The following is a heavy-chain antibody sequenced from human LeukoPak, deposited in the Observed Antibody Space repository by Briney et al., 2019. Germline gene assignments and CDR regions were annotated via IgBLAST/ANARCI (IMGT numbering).Heavy chain of an antibody. Sequence: ASVKVSCKASGYSFSSYGMSWVRQAPGKGLEWVSAISGSGGSTYYADSVKGRFTISRDNSKNTLYLQMNSLRAEDTAVYYCANRNYYYCMDVWGKGTTVTISS. J-gene: IGHJ6*03. CDR2: ISGSGGST. CDR1: GYSFSSYG. CDR3: ANRNYYYCMDV. V-gene: IGHV3-23*01.